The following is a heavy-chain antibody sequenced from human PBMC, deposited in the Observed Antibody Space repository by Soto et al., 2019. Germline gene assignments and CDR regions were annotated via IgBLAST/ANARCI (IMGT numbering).Heavy chain of an antibody. D-gene: IGHD6-19*01. CDR2: FYYSGST. V-gene: IGHV4-39*01. CDR3: ARRGIAVALYS. Sequence: LQLQESGPGLVKPSETLSLSCTVSGGSVSSSTYYWGWIRQPPGKGLEWIGSFYYSGSTYYKPALTSRGTISVDTFKNQFSLKLSSVTAADAAVYYCARRGIAVALYSWGQGTLVTVSS. CDR1: GGSVSSSTYY. J-gene: IGHJ4*02.